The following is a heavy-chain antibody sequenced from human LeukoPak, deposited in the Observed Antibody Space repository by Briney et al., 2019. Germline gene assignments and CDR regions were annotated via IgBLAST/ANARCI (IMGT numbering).Heavy chain of an antibody. V-gene: IGHV4-34*01. D-gene: IGHD6-13*01. CDR1: GGSFSGYY. CDR2: INHSGST. Sequence: SETLSLTCAVYGGSFSGYYWSWIRQPPGKGLEWIGEINHSGSTNYNPSLKSRVTISVDTSKNQFSLKLSSVTPEDTAVFYCARSSRGAFDIWGQGTMVTVSS. CDR3: ARSSRGAFDI. J-gene: IGHJ3*02.